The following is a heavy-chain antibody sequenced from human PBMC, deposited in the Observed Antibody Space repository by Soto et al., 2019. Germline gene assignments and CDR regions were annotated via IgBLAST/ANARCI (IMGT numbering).Heavy chain of an antibody. D-gene: IGHD6-13*01. V-gene: IGHV1-18*01. CDR1: GYTFTSYG. J-gene: IGHJ4*02. CDR3: ARSPYIAAAGTPSAFDY. Sequence: VASVKVSCKASGYTFTSYGISWVRQAPGQGLEWMGWISAYNGNTNYAQKLQGRVTMTTDTSTSTAYMELRSLRSDDTAVYYCARSPYIAAAGTPSAFDYWGQGTLVTVS. CDR2: ISAYNGNT.